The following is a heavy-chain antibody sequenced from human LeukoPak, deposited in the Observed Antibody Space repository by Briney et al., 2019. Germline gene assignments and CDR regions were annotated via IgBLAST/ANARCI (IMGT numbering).Heavy chain of an antibody. CDR3: ARDKRHPTSFDY. V-gene: IGHV3-11*01. Sequence: PGGSLRLSCAASGFTFSDYYMSWIRQAPGKGLEWISYISSTGYSIYYADSVKGRFSISRGNAKNSLYLQMNSLRAEDTAVYYCARDKRHPTSFDYWGQGTLVTVSS. CDR2: ISSTGYSI. J-gene: IGHJ4*02. CDR1: GFTFSDYY. D-gene: IGHD4-4*01.